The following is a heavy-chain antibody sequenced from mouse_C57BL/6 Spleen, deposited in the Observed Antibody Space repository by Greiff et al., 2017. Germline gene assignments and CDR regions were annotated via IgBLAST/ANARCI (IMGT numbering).Heavy chain of an antibody. D-gene: IGHD1-1*01. CDR1: GYAFTNYL. Sequence: QVQLQQSGAELVRPGTSVKVSCKASGYAFTNYLIEWVKQRPGQGLEWIGVLNPGSGGTNYNEKFKGKATLTADKSSSTAYMQLSSLTSEDSAVYFCARTGHYGSSPFDYWGQGTTRTVSS. J-gene: IGHJ2*01. CDR3: ARTGHYGSSPFDY. CDR2: LNPGSGGT. V-gene: IGHV1-54*01.